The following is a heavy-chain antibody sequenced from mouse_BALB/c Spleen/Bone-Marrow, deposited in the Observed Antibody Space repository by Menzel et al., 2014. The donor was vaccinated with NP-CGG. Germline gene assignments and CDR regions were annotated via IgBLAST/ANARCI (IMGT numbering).Heavy chain of an antibody. CDR1: GFTFSSYA. V-gene: IGHV5-6-5*01. CDR2: ISSGGST. J-gene: IGHJ4*01. Sequence: EVQLVESGGGLVKPGGSLKLSCAASGFTFSSYAMSWVRQTPEKRLEWVASISSGGSTYYPDSVKGRFTISRDNARNILCLQMSSLRSEDTAMYYCARVEDGYYVRAMDYWGQGTSVTVSS. D-gene: IGHD2-3*01. CDR3: ARVEDGYYVRAMDY.